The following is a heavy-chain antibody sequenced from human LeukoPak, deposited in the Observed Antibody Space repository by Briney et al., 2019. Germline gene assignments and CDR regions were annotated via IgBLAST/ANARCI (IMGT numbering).Heavy chain of an antibody. CDR3: ARQSITMTQYYFDY. V-gene: IGHV3-23*01. CDR1: GFTFSSYA. J-gene: IGHJ4*02. Sequence: GGSLRLSCAASGFTFSSYAMNWVRQAPGKGLEWVSAISSSGSSTYYADSVKGRFTISRDNSKNSLYLQMNSLRAEDTAVYYCARQSITMTQYYFDYWGQGTLVTVSS. D-gene: IGHD3-22*01. CDR2: ISSSGSST.